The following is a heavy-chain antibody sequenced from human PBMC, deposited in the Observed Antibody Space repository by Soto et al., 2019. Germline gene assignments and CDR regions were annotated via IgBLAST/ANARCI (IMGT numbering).Heavy chain of an antibody. D-gene: IGHD4-17*01. J-gene: IGHJ4*02. CDR3: TSLYYGH. Sequence: GGSLSLSCAASEFTFANAWISWVRQAPGKGLEWVGRIKSKADGGTTDYAAPVKGRFTISRDESQNTLYLQMNSLKTEDKDVYYCTSLYYGHWGQGTLVTVSS. CDR2: IKSKADGGTT. CDR1: EFTFANAW. V-gene: IGHV3-15*01.